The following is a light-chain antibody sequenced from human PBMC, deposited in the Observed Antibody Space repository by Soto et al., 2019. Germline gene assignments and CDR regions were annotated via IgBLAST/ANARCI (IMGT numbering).Light chain of an antibody. Sequence: EIVLTQSPGTLSLSPGERATLSCRASQSVSSSFLAWYQQKPGQAPRLLIYGASSRATGITDRFSGSGSGTDFTLTISRREPEDFAVYYCQQYGSSPPFTVGQGTKLEIK. CDR1: QSVSSSF. V-gene: IGKV3-20*01. CDR3: QQYGSSPPFT. CDR2: GAS. J-gene: IGKJ2*01.